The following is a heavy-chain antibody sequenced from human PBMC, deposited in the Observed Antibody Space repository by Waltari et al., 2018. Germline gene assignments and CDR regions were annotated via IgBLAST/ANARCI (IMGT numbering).Heavy chain of an antibody. CDR3: ARAFSGYDYAEYFQH. V-gene: IGHV3-21*01. J-gene: IGHJ1*01. D-gene: IGHD5-12*01. CDR2: ISSSSSYI. Sequence: APGKGLEWVSSISSSSSYIYYADSVKGRFTISRDNAKNSLYLQMNSLRAEDTAVYYCARAFSGYDYAEYFQHWGQGTLVTVSS.